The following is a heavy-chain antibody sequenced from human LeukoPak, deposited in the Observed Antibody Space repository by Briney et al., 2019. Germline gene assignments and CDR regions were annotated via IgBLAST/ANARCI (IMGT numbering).Heavy chain of an antibody. CDR2: INHSGST. CDR3: ARGRRIRFLGPYYFDY. D-gene: IGHD3-3*01. J-gene: IGHJ4*02. Sequence: SETLSLTCAVYGGSFSGYYWSWIRQPPGKGLEWIGEINHSGSTNYNPPLKSRVTISVDTSKNQFSLKLSSVTAADTAVHYCARGRRIRFLGPYYFDYWGQGTLVTVSS. V-gene: IGHV4-34*01. CDR1: GGSFSGYY.